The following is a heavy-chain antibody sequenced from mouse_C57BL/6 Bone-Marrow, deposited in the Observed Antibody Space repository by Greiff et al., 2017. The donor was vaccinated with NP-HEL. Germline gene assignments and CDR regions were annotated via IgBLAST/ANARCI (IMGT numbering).Heavy chain of an antibody. CDR1: GYAFSSSW. V-gene: IGHV1-82*01. CDR3: ARGVVAVDY. CDR2: IYPGDGDT. J-gene: IGHJ2*01. D-gene: IGHD1-1*01. Sequence: VQLQQSGPELVKPGASVKISCKASGYAFSSSWMNWVKQRPGKGLEWIGRIYPGDGDTNYNGKFKGKATLTADKSSSTAYMQLSSLTSEDSAVYFCARGVVAVDYWGQGTTLTVSS.